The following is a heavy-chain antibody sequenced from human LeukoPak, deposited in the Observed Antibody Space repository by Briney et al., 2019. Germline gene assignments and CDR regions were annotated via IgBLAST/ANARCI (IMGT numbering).Heavy chain of an antibody. CDR2: IYDSGST. CDR3: AIGSYNSYYYMDV. CDR1: GGSISIYY. J-gene: IGHJ6*03. D-gene: IGHD1-26*01. V-gene: IGHV4-59*01. Sequence: PSETLSLTCTVSGGSISIYYWSWIRQPPGKGLEWIGYIYDSGSTNYNPSLKSRVTISVDTSKKQSSLKLSSVTAADTAVYYCAIGSYNSYYYMDVWGKGTTVTISS.